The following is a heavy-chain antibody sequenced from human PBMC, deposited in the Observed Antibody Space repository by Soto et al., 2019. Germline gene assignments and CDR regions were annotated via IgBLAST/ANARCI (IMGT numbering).Heavy chain of an antibody. V-gene: IGHV3-30*18. J-gene: IGHJ4*02. D-gene: IGHD3-3*01. CDR3: AKGLWSGYSPLDY. CDR2: ISYDGTNA. Sequence: LVESGGGVVQPGRSLRLSCAASGFSFSSSGMHWVRQAPGKGLEWVAIISYDGTNAYYADSVKGRFTVSRDNSKKMVYLQMNSLRPEDTAMYSCAKGLWSGYSPLDYWGQGTPVTVSA. CDR1: GFSFSSSG.